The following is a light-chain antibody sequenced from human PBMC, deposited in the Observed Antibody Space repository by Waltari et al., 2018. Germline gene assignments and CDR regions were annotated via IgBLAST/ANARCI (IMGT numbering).Light chain of an antibody. J-gene: IGKJ4*01. CDR1: QTISSNF. CDR2: GAS. Sequence: DIVLTQSPGTLSLSPGDRATLPCRASQTISSNFLAWYQQKRGQAPRLLIYGASSPATGIPDRFSGSGSGTDFTLTITRLEPEDFAVYYCQRYDNSPLTFGGGTKVEIK. CDR3: QRYDNSPLT. V-gene: IGKV3-20*01.